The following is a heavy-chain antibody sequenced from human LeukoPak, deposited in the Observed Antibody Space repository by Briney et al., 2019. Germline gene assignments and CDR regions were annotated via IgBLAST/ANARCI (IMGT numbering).Heavy chain of an antibody. CDR1: GGSISSFY. D-gene: IGHD2-15*01. J-gene: IGHJ4*02. Sequence: PSETLSLTRTVAGGSISSFYWSWIRQPPGSELEWIGYIYYSGSTSYNPSLKSRVTISVDTSKNQFSLKLSSVTAADTAVYYCARASQLYYFDYWGQGTLVTVSS. V-gene: IGHV4-59*01. CDR3: ARASQLYYFDY. CDR2: IYYSGST.